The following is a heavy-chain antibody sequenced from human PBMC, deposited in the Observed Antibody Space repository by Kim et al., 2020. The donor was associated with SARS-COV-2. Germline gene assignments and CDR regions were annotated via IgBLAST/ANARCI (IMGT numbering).Heavy chain of an antibody. Sequence: GGSLRLSCAASGFTFSDYYMSWIRQAPGKGLEWVSYISSSGSTIYYADSVKGRFTISRDNAKNSLYLQMNSLRAEDTAVYYCARGLVTMVRGVMYYYGMDVWGQGTTVTVSS. CDR1: GFTFSDYY. CDR3: ARGLVTMVRGVMYYYGMDV. J-gene: IGHJ6*02. V-gene: IGHV3-11*01. CDR2: ISSSGSTI. D-gene: IGHD3-10*01.